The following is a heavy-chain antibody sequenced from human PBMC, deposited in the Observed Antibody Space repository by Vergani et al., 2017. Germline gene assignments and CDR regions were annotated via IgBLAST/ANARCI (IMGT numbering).Heavy chain of an antibody. CDR3: ARELSYYYGSGSDDYNPYYYEGMDV. CDR1: GVSFSGYY. V-gene: IGHV4-34*01. J-gene: IGHJ6*02. CDR2: INHSGST. Sequence: QVQLQQWGAGLLKPSETLSLTCAVYGVSFSGYYWSWIRQPPGKGLEWIGEINHSGSTNYNPSLKSRVTISVDTSKNQFSLKLSSVTAADTAVYYCARELSYYYGSGSDDYNPYYYEGMDVWGPGTTVTVSS. D-gene: IGHD3-10*01.